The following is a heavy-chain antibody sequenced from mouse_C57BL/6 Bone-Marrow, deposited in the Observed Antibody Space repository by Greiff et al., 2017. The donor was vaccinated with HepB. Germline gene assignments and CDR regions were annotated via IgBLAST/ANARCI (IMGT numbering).Heavy chain of an antibody. CDR3: ARPLYYYGGNYFDY. CDR1: GYTFTSYG. J-gene: IGHJ2*01. V-gene: IGHV1-81*01. D-gene: IGHD1-1*01. Sequence: QVQLQQSGAELARPGASVKLSCKASGYTFTSYGISWVKQRTGQGLEWIGEIYPRSGNTYYNEKFKGKATLTADKSSSTAYMELRSLTSEDSAVYFCARPLYYYGGNYFDYWGQGTTLTVSS. CDR2: IYPRSGNT.